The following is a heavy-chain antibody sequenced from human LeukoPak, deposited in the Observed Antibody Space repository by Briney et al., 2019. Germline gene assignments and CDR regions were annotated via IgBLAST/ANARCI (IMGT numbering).Heavy chain of an antibody. J-gene: IGHJ6*03. CDR3: AKGGGYEAQYYYYYLDV. Sequence: PGGSLRLSCAASGFIFSNYALHWVRQAPGKGLESVAFIRYDGSNKYYADSVKGRFTVSRDNSKNTLYLQMKSLRAEDTAVYYCAKGGGYEAQYYYYYLDVWGKGTTVTISS. CDR2: IRYDGSNK. D-gene: IGHD5-12*01. CDR1: GFIFSNYA. V-gene: IGHV3-30*02.